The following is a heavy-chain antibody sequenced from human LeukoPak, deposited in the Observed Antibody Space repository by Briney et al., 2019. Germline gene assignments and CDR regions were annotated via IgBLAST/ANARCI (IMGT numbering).Heavy chain of an antibody. CDR1: GYTLTELS. CDR2: FDPEDGET. CDR3: ARDQEAFDY. V-gene: IGHV1-24*01. Sequence: ASVKVSCKVSGYTLTELSMHWVRQAPGKGLEWMGGFDPEDGETIYAQKFQGRVTVTRDTSTSTVHMELSGLRSEDTAVYYCARDQEAFDYWGQGTLVTVSS. J-gene: IGHJ4*02.